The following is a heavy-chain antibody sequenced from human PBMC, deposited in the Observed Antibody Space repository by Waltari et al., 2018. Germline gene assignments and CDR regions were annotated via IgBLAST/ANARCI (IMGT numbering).Heavy chain of an antibody. J-gene: IGHJ4*02. D-gene: IGHD4-17*01. CDR2: IKEDGSES. CDR1: GFPFSTHW. V-gene: IGHV3-7*04. Sequence: EVQLVESGGGLVQPGGSLRLPSAASGFPFSTHWMTWVRQAPGKGLEWLANIKEDGSESYYGDSVKGRFTISRDNTKNSLYLQMNSLRVEDTAVYYCARADYGGTADYDYWGQGTQVTVSS. CDR3: ARADYGGTADYDY.